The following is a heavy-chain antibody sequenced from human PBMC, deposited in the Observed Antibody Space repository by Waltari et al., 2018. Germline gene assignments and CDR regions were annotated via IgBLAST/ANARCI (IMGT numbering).Heavy chain of an antibody. D-gene: IGHD1-1*01. V-gene: IGHV5-10-1*01. CDR2: IDPSDSYT. CDR1: GYDFSTYW. J-gene: IGHJ6*03. Sequence: EVQLVQSGAEVKKPGESLRISCEGSGYDFSTYWITWVRHMPGKGLEWMGRIDPSDSYTNYSPSFRGHVTIAVDRYISTAYIQWSGLRASDTAIYYCARTSTRDFYYMDVWGKGTTVTVSS. CDR3: ARTSTRDFYYMDV.